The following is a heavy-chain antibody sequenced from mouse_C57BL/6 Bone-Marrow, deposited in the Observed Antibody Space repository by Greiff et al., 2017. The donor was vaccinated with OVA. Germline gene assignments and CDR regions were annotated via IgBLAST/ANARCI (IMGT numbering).Heavy chain of an antibody. V-gene: IGHV1-39*01. D-gene: IGHD2-12*01. CDR3: ARVDDGKASWFAY. J-gene: IGHJ3*01. CDR2: INPNYGTT. CDR1: GYSFTDYN. Sequence: VQLKESGPELVKPGASVKISCKASGYSFTDYNMNWVKQSNGKSLEWIGVINPNYGTTSYNQKFKGKATLTVDQSSSTAYMQLNSLTSEDSAVYYCARVDDGKASWFAYWGQGTLVTVSA.